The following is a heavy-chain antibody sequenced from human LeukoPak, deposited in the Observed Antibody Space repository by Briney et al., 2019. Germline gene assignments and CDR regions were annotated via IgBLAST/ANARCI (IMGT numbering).Heavy chain of an antibody. CDR3: SRGSGWSFDN. CDR2: ISYDESDK. V-gene: IGHV3-30*04. D-gene: IGHD6-19*01. J-gene: IGHJ4*02. Sequence: GGSLRLSCATSGFTFSGFPIHWVRQAPGKGLEWVALISYDESDKSYADSVKGRFTISRDNSRNTVYLQMKSLRGEDTGVYYCSRGSGWSFDNWGQGTVVTVSS. CDR1: GFTFSGFP.